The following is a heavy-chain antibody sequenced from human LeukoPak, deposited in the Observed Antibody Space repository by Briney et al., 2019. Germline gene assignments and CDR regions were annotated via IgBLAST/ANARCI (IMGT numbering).Heavy chain of an antibody. Sequence: GGSLRLSCAASGFTCSSYWMSWVRQAPGKGLEWVANIKQDGSEKYYVDSVKGRFTISRDNAKNSLYLQMNSLRAEDTAVYYCARDTRGIAAAGNYYGMDVWGQGTTVTVSS. CDR2: IKQDGSEK. CDR1: GFTCSSYW. D-gene: IGHD6-13*01. CDR3: ARDTRGIAAAGNYYGMDV. J-gene: IGHJ6*02. V-gene: IGHV3-7*01.